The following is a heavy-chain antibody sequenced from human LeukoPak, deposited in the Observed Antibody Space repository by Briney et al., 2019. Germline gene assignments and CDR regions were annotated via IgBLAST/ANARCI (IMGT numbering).Heavy chain of an antibody. D-gene: IGHD6-19*01. CDR1: GFTFSSYA. CDR3: ARERVAVAGSDFDY. J-gene: IGHJ4*02. CDR2: ISSSSSYI. V-gene: IGHV3-21*01. Sequence: GGSLRLSCAASGFTFSSYAMSWVRQAPGKGLEWVSSISSSSSYIYYADSVKGRFTISRDNAKNSLYLQMNSLRAEDTAVYYCARERVAVAGSDFDYWGQGTLVTVSS.